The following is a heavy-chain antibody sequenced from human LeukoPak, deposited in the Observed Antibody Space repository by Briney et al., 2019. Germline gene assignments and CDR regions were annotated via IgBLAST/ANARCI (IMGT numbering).Heavy chain of an antibody. CDR3: ASSHCSSTSCYAFFDY. CDR2: ISSSSSYI. D-gene: IGHD2-2*01. CDR1: GFTFSSYS. Sequence: GGSLRLSCAASGFTFSSYSMNWVRQAPGKGLEWVSSISSSSSYIYYADSVKGRFTISRDNAKNSLYLQMNSLRAEDTAVYYCASSHCSSTSCYAFFDYWGQGTLVTVSS. J-gene: IGHJ4*02. V-gene: IGHV3-21*01.